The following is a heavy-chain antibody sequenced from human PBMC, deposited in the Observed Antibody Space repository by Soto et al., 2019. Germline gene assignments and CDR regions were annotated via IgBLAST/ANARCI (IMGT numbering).Heavy chain of an antibody. V-gene: IGHV4-34*01. CDR1: GGSFSGYY. D-gene: IGHD6-13*01. CDR2: INHSGST. J-gene: IGHJ4*02. CDR3: ARMYSSRDY. Sequence: QVQLQQWGAGLLKPSETLSLTCAVYGGSFSGYYWSWIRQPPGKGLEWIGEINHSGSTNYNPSLKSRVNISVDTSKKQFSLKLSSVTAADTAVYYCARMYSSRDYWGQGTLVTVSS.